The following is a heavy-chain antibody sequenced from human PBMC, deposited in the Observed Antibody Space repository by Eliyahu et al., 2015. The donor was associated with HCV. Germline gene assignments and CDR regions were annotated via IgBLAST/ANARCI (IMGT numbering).Heavy chain of an antibody. CDR2: ISSSSSTI. CDR1: GFTFSSYX. CDR3: ARVGGYFDWFTPPPDFQH. J-gene: IGHJ1*01. V-gene: IGHV3-48*01. Sequence: EVQLVESGGGLVQPGGSLRLSCAASGFTFSSYXXNWVRQAPGKGLEWVSYISSSSSTIYYADSVKGRFTISRDNAKNSLYLQMNSLRAEDTAVYYCARVGGYFDWFTPPPDFQHWRQGTLVTVSS. D-gene: IGHD3-9*01.